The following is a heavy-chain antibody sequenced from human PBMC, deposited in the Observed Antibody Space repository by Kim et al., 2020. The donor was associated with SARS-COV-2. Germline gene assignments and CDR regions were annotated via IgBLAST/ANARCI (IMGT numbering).Heavy chain of an antibody. Sequence: ASVKVSCKVSGYTLTELSMHWVRQAPGKGLEWMGGFDPEDGETIYAQKFQGRVTMTEDTSTDTAYMELSSLRSEDTAVYYCATATFGIGPLTVSPVVVRAFDIWGQGTMVTVSS. CDR2: FDPEDGET. CDR3: ATATFGIGPLTVSPVVVRAFDI. D-gene: IGHD4-17*01. V-gene: IGHV1-24*01. CDR1: GYTLTELS. J-gene: IGHJ3*02.